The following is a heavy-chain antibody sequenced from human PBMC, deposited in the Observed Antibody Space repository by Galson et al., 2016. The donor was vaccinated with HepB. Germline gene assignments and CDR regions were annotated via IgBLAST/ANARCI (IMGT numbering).Heavy chain of an antibody. V-gene: IGHV3-9*01. CDR1: GFTFDDYA. D-gene: IGHD6-19*01. J-gene: IGHJ3*02. Sequence: LRLSCAASGFTFDDYAMHWVGQAPGKGLEWVSGISWNSGRIGYADSVKGRFTISRDNAKNSLYLQMHSLRTEDTALYYCAKGTSRSGWYSEAFDIWGQGTMVTVSS. CDR3: AKGTSRSGWYSEAFDI. CDR2: ISWNSGRI.